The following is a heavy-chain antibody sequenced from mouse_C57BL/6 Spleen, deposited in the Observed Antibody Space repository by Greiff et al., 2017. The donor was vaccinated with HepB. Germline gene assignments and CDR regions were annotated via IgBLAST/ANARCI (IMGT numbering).Heavy chain of an antibody. CDR1: GYTFTDYY. D-gene: IGHD1-1*01. CDR2: IYPGSGNT. Sequence: QVQLQQSGPELVKPGASVKISCKASGYTFTDYYINWVKQRPGQGLEWIGWIYPGSGNTKYNEKFKGKATLTVDTSSSTAYMQLSSLTSEDSAVYFCARPPHYYGSSLWYFDVWGTGTTVTVSS. J-gene: IGHJ1*03. CDR3: ARPPHYYGSSLWYFDV. V-gene: IGHV1-84*01.